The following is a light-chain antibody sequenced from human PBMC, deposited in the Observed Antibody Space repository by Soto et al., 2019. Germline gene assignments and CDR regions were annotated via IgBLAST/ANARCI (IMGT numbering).Light chain of an antibody. CDR3: QQYNNWPPIT. CDR2: GAS. J-gene: IGKJ5*01. Sequence: EIVLTQSPATLSLSPGERATLSCMASQSVSTYLAWYQQKPGQAPRLLIYGASTRATGIPARFSGSGSGTEFTLTISSLQSEDFAVYYCQQYNNWPPITFGQGTRLEIK. V-gene: IGKV3-15*01. CDR1: QSVSTY.